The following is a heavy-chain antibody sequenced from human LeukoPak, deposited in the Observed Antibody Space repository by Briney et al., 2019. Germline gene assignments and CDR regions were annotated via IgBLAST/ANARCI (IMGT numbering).Heavy chain of an antibody. D-gene: IGHD6-6*01. V-gene: IGHV4-4*07. CDR2: IYTSGNT. Sequence: PSETLSLTCTVSGGSISSYYWSWIRQPAGKGLEWIGRIYTSGNTNYSPSVKSRVTMSVDTSKNQFSLELSSVTAADTAVYSCAREYSNSSASSRYFDYWGQGTLVTVSS. CDR3: AREYSNSSASSRYFDY. CDR1: GGSISSYY. J-gene: IGHJ4*02.